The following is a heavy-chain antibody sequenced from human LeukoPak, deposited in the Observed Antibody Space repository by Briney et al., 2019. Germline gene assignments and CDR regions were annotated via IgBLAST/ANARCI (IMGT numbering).Heavy chain of an antibody. J-gene: IGHJ6*03. D-gene: IGHD1-26*01. Sequence: GASVKVSCKASGGTFSSYAISWVRQAPGQGLEWMGGIIPIFGTANYAQKFQGRVTITADESTSTAYMELSSLRSEDTAVYYCARGLLSDSGSYYVYYYYYMGVWGKGTTVTISS. CDR3: ARGLLSDSGSYYVYYYYYMGV. CDR1: GGTFSSYA. CDR2: IIPIFGTA. V-gene: IGHV1-69*13.